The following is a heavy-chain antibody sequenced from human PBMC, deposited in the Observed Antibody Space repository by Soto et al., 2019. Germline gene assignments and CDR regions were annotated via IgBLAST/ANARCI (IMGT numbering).Heavy chain of an antibody. V-gene: IGHV1-18*01. D-gene: IGHD2-15*01. CDR3: ARLYCSGGSCYFWFDP. CDR2: ISAYNGNT. J-gene: IGHJ5*02. Sequence: GASVKVSCKASGYTFTSYGISWVRQAPGQGLEWMGWISAYNGNTNYAQKLQGRVTMTTDTSTSTAYMELRSLRSDDTAVYNCARLYCSGGSCYFWFDPWGQGTLVPSPQ. CDR1: GYTFTSYG.